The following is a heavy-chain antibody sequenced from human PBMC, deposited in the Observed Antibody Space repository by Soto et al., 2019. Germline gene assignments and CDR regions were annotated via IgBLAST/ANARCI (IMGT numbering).Heavy chain of an antibody. Sequence: PGGSLRLSCAASGFSFSISPMHWVCQAPGKGPEWVALISYDGTNKFYADSVKGRFTISRDNSKSTLYLQVYSLRPEDAAVYYCARDPKASGGQHWAFNYFDSWGQGTLVTVSS. D-gene: IGHD7-27*01. CDR1: GFSFSISP. CDR2: ISYDGTNK. V-gene: IGHV3-30-3*01. J-gene: IGHJ4*02. CDR3: ARDPKASGGQHWAFNYFDS.